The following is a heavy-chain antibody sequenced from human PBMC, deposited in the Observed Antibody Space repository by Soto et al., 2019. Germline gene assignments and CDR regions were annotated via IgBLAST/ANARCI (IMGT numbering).Heavy chain of an antibody. CDR3: ARLGGYVSVGYYYLWDS. J-gene: IGHJ4*02. D-gene: IGHD3-22*01. Sequence: NPSETLSLTCRVSDGSMNSDSSYWGWIRQPPGKGLEWIGVINHSGSTYHNLSLKGRVTMSVDASRNQFSLKLISMTAADTAVYYCARLGGYVSVGYYYLWDSWGQGTLVTVSS. CDR2: INHSGST. CDR1: DGSMNSDSSY. V-gene: IGHV4-39*01.